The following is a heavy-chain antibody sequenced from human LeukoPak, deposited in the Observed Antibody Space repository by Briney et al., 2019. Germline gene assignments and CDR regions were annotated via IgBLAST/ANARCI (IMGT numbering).Heavy chain of an antibody. J-gene: IGHJ3*02. Sequence: SETLSLTCPVSGGSISSYYWSWLRQPPGKGLEWIGYIYYSGSTNYNPSLKSRVTISVDTSKNQFSLKLSSVTAADTAVYYCARDAYGGNSYGAFDIWGQGTMVTVSS. CDR2: IYYSGST. CDR3: ARDAYGGNSYGAFDI. V-gene: IGHV4-59*01. D-gene: IGHD4-23*01. CDR1: GGSISSYY.